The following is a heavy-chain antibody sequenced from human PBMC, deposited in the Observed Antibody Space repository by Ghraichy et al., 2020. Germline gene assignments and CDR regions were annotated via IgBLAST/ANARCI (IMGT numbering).Heavy chain of an antibody. D-gene: IGHD2-2*01. Sequence: ASVKVSCKASGYTFTSYGISWVRQAPGQGLEWMGWISAYNGNTNYAQKLQGRVTMTTDTSTSTAYMELRSLRSDDTAVYYCARDPGIVVVPAAILPGGTWFDPWGQGTLVTVSS. V-gene: IGHV1-18*01. CDR3: ARDPGIVVVPAAILPGGTWFDP. CDR2: ISAYNGNT. J-gene: IGHJ5*02. CDR1: GYTFTSYG.